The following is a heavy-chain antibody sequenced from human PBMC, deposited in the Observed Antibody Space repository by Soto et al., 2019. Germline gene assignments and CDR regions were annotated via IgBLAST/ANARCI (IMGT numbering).Heavy chain of an antibody. Sequence: QVQLVESGGGVVQPGRSLRLSCAASGFTFSSYGMHWVRQAPGKGLEWVAVISYDGSNKYYADSVKGRFTIHRDNYKNTLYLQMNSLRAEDTAVYYCARSGAHKHYDFWSGYYTPYYYYYMDVWGKGTTVPVSS. D-gene: IGHD3-3*01. CDR3: ARSGAHKHYDFWSGYYTPYYYYYMDV. CDR2: ISYDGSNK. CDR1: GFTFSSYG. V-gene: IGHV3-30*03. J-gene: IGHJ6*03.